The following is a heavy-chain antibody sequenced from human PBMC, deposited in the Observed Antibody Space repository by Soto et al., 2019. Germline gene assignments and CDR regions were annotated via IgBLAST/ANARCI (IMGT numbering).Heavy chain of an antibody. CDR1: GYTFTSYA. Sequence: QVQLVQSGAEVKKPGASVKVSCKASGYTFTSYAMHWVRQAPGQRLEWMGWINAGNGNTKYSQKFQGRVTITRDTSASTAYMELSSLGSEDTAVDYCAGDMSGGGWENNWFDPWGQGTLVTVS. CDR2: INAGNGNT. D-gene: IGHD3-10*02. V-gene: IGHV1-3*01. CDR3: AGDMSGGGWENNWFDP. J-gene: IGHJ5*02.